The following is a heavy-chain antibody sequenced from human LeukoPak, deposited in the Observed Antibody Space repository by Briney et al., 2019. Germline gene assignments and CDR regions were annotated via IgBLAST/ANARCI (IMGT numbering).Heavy chain of an antibody. CDR2: IRSDASNK. V-gene: IGHV3-30*02. CDR3: AKGGGSSVYYYYYMDV. J-gene: IGHJ6*03. D-gene: IGHD2-15*01. CDR1: GFTFSSYG. Sequence: PGGSLRLSCAASGFTFSSYGMHWVRQAPGKGLDWVAFIRSDASNKYYADSVKGRFTISRDNSKNTLYLQMNSLRAEDTAVYYCAKGGGSSVYYYYYMDVWGKGTTVTVSS.